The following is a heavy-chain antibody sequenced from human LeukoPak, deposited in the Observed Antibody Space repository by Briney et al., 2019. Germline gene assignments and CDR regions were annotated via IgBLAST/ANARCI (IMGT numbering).Heavy chain of an antibody. CDR2: IYHSGST. Sequence: ASETLSLTCAVSGGSISSSNWWSWVRQPPGKGLEWIGEIYHSGSTNYNPSLKSRVTISVDKSKNQFSLKLSSVTAADTAVYYRASVNDYGDPLPRYMDVWGKGTAVTVSS. J-gene: IGHJ6*03. CDR1: GGSISSSNW. D-gene: IGHD4-17*01. V-gene: IGHV4-4*02. CDR3: ASVNDYGDPLPRYMDV.